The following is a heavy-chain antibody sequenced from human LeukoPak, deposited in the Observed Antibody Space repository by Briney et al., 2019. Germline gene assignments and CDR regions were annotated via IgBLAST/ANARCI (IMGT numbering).Heavy chain of an antibody. D-gene: IGHD3-22*01. CDR3: ARYTANYYDSSGYYYYFDY. J-gene: IGHJ4*02. CDR2: IYPGDSDT. CDR1: GYSFTSYW. Sequence: GESLKISCKGSGYSFTSYWIGWVRQMPGKGLEWMGIIYPGDSDTRYSPSFQGQVTISADKSISTAYLQWSSLKASDTAMCYCARYTANYYDSSGYYYYFDYWGQGTLVTVSS. V-gene: IGHV5-51*01.